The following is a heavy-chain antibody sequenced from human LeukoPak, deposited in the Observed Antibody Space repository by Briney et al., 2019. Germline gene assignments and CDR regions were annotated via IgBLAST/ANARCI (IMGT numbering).Heavy chain of an antibody. D-gene: IGHD5-24*01. CDR3: ARGSEMATTFIDY. Sequence: ASVKVSCKASGYTFTDYYIHWVRQAPGQGLEWMGRINPDSGGRSYAQKFQGRVTMTRDTSITTAYMELSRLRSDDTAVYYCARGSEMATTFIDYWGQGTPVTVSS. V-gene: IGHV1-2*06. J-gene: IGHJ4*02. CDR1: GYTFTDYY. CDR2: INPDSGGR.